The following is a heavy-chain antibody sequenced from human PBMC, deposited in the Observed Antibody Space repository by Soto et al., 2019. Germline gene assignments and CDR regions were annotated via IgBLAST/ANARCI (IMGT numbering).Heavy chain of an antibody. V-gene: IGHV3-21*01. J-gene: IGHJ4*02. D-gene: IGHD6-6*01. CDR2: ISSSSNYI. CDR1: GFTFSNYN. CDR3: ARGGVGSASNFDY. Sequence: EVQLVESGGGLVKPGGSLRLSCAASGFTFSNYNMNWVRQAPGKGLEWLSSISSSSNYIYYADSVRGRFTISRDNAKNSLYLQMNSLRAEETAVYYCARGGVGSASNFDYWGQGTLVTVSS.